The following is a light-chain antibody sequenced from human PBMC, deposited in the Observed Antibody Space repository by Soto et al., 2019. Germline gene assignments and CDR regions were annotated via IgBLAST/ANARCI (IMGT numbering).Light chain of an antibody. CDR2: AAS. J-gene: IGKJ1*01. V-gene: IGKV1-27*01. CDR1: QGISND. Sequence: DIQMTQSPSSLSASVGDRVTITCRASQGISNDLAWYQQKPGKVPKLLIYAASTLQSGVPSRFSGSGSGTDFTLTISSLQPDDFATYYCQQYYSYSTFGQGTKVDIK. CDR3: QQYYSYST.